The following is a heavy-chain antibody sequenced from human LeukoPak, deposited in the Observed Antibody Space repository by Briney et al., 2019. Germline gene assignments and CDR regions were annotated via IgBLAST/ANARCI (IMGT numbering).Heavy chain of an antibody. J-gene: IGHJ4*02. CDR2: IYSGGNT. D-gene: IGHD1-26*01. V-gene: IGHV3-53*01. Sequence: GGSLRLSCAASGFTFSSNYMGWVRQAPNKRLEWLSVIYSGGNTYYADSVKGRFTISRDNSMNTLYLQMNNLRVEDTAVYYCACLWGSTTSGTFDYWGQGTLVTVSS. CDR3: ACLWGSTTSGTFDY. CDR1: GFTFSSNY.